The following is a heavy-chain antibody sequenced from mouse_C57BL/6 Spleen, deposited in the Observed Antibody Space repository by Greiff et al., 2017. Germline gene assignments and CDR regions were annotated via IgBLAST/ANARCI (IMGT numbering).Heavy chain of an antibody. J-gene: IGHJ4*01. D-gene: IGHD1-1*01. CDR1: GYSITSGYY. Sequence: EVHLVESGPGLVKPSQSLSLTCSVTGYSITSGYYWNWIRQFPGNKLEWMGYISYDGSNNYNPSLKNRISITRDTSKNQFFLKLNSVTTEDTATYYCARGRYYGSSLYAMDYWGQGTSVTVSS. V-gene: IGHV3-6*01. CDR2: ISYDGSN. CDR3: ARGRYYGSSLYAMDY.